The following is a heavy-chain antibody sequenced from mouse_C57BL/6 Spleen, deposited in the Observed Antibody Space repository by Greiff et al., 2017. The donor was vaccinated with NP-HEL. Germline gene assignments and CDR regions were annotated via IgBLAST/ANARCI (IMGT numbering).Heavy chain of an antibody. CDR2: IDPNSGGT. Sequence: QVQLQQPGAELVKPGASVKLSCKASGYTFTSYWMHWVKQRPGRGLEWIGRIDPNSGGTKYNEKFKSKATLTVDKPSSTAYMHLSSLTSEDSAVYYCAREYDYDGYYAMDYWGQGTSVTVSS. CDR3: AREYDYDGYYAMDY. D-gene: IGHD2-4*01. J-gene: IGHJ4*01. CDR1: GYTFTSYW. V-gene: IGHV1-72*01.